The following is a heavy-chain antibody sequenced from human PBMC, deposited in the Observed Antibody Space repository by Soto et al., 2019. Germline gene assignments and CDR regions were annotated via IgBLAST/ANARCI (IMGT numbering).Heavy chain of an antibody. CDR1: GGSISSYY. Sequence: SETLSLTCTVSGGSISSYYWSWIRQPPGKGLEWIGYIYYSGSTNYNPSLKSRVTISVDTSKNQFSLKLSSVTAADTAVYYCARAGSSWIPYYYYGMDVWGQGTTVTVS. CDR3: ARAGSSWIPYYYYGMDV. V-gene: IGHV4-59*01. J-gene: IGHJ6*02. CDR2: IYYSGST. D-gene: IGHD6-13*01.